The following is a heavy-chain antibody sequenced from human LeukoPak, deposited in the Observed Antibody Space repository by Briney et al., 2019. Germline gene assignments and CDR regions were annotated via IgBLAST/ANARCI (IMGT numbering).Heavy chain of an antibody. J-gene: IGHJ3*02. V-gene: IGHV1-69*02. D-gene: IGHD3-10*01. Sequence: SVTVSCKASGYTFTNYYIHWVRQAPGQGLQWVGRIIPFLGIIDYAQKFQGRVTISADKSTNTAFMELSSLRSEDTAVYYCARSANYFGSGTYYIDAFDIWGQGTVVTVSS. CDR1: GYTFTNYY. CDR3: ARSANYFGSGTYYIDAFDI. CDR2: IIPFLGII.